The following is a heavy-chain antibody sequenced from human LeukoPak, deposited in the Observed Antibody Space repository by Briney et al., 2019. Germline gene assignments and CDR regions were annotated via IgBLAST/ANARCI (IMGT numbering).Heavy chain of an antibody. Sequence: TSETLSLTCTVSGGSISSGSYYWSWIRQPAGKGLEWIGRIYTSGTTNYNSSLKSRITMSLDTSKNQLSLKLSSVTAADTAVYYCARDEAGSGYIDYWGQGTLVTVSS. CDR3: ARDEAGSGYIDY. CDR2: IYTSGTT. CDR1: GGSISSGSYY. D-gene: IGHD3-22*01. J-gene: IGHJ4*01. V-gene: IGHV4-61*02.